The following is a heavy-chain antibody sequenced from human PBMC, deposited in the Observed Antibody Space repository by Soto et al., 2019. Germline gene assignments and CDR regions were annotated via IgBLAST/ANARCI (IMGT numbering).Heavy chain of an antibody. CDR3: ARVTRDCSTISCYSPQGYYRHDMDV. J-gene: IGHJ6*02. CDR1: GGTFSSFA. CDR2: IIPMFGSH. Sequence: SVKVSCKTSGGTFSSFAISWGRQAPGQGLEWMGGIIPMFGSHTYAQQFRGRVTITADESTSTAYMDLDSLKSDDSAVYYCARVTRDCSTISCYSPQGYYRHDMDVWGPGTTVTVSS. V-gene: IGHV1-69*13. D-gene: IGHD2-2*01.